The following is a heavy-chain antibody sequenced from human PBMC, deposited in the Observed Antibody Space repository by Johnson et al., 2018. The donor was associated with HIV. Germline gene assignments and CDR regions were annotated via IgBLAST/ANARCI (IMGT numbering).Heavy chain of an antibody. CDR2: IYSGGST. D-gene: IGHD6-19*01. CDR3: ARRSSGWYGAFDI. CDR1: GFTFSSYW. Sequence: VQLVESGGGLVQPGGSLRLSCAASGFTFSSYWMHWVRQAPGKGLVWVSVIYSGGSTYYADSVKGGFTISRDNSKNTLYLQMNSLRAEDTAVYYCARRSSGWYGAFDIWGQGTMVTVSS. V-gene: IGHV3-66*01. J-gene: IGHJ3*02.